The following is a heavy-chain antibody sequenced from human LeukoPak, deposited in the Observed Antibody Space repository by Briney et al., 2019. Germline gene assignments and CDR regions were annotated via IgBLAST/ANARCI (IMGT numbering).Heavy chain of an antibody. CDR1: GFTFSSYW. CDR2: IKQDGSDK. V-gene: IGHV3-7*01. CDR3: ATGPQWFGELFCDY. D-gene: IGHD3-10*01. Sequence: GXLRLSCAASGFTFSSYWMSWVRQAPGKGLEWVANIKQDGSDKFYVDSVKGRFTISRDNAKNSLYLQMNSLRAEDTAVYYCATGPQWFGELFCDYWGQGTLVSVSS. J-gene: IGHJ4*02.